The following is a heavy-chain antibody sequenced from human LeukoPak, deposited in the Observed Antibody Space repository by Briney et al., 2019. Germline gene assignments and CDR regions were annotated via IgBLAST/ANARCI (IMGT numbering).Heavy chain of an antibody. V-gene: IGHV3-7*01. Sequence: GGSLRLSCAASGFAFSTSWMSWVRQTPGKGLEWVADIKEDGTEKDYVDSVKGRFTVSRDNAENSLYLQMNSLRVDDTAVYYCARDPLNGALDYWGQGTLVTASS. CDR2: IKEDGTEK. CDR1: GFAFSTSW. J-gene: IGHJ4*02. CDR3: ARDPLNGALDY. D-gene: IGHD4-17*01.